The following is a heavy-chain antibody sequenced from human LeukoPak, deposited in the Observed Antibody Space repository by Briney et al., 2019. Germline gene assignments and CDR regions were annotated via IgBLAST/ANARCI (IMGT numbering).Heavy chain of an antibody. J-gene: IGHJ6*02. Sequence: GGSLRLSCAASGFTFSSYTMNWVRQAPGKGLEWVSGISGSGVGTYYADSVKGRFTISRDNSKNTLYLQMSSLRAEDTAVYYCAKPQPSYGGNSEWYSYGMAVWAKGPRSPSP. CDR1: GFTFSSYT. CDR2: ISGSGVGT. V-gene: IGHV3-23*01. D-gene: IGHD4-23*01. CDR3: AKPQPSYGGNSEWYSYGMAV.